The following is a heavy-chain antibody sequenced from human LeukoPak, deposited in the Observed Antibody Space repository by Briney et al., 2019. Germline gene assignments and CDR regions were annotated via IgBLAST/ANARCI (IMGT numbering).Heavy chain of an antibody. V-gene: IGHV3-15*07. CDR2: IKSKIQGGTT. D-gene: IGHD5-24*01. CDR1: GLTFTNVY. CDR3: SYGANYYFDF. Sequence: GGSLRLSCAASGLTFTNVYMNWIRQAPGKGPEWVGRIKSKIQGGTTDYAAPVKGRFTVPRDESKNMLYLQMNSLKTEDSAVYYCSYGANYYFDFWGPGTLVTVSS. J-gene: IGHJ2*01.